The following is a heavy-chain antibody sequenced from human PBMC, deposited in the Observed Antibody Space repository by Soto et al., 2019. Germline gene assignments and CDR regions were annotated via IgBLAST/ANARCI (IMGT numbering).Heavy chain of an antibody. CDR3: ARDHGYCSSTSCYTSTVGMDV. D-gene: IGHD2-2*02. Sequence: GASVKVSCKASGGTFSSYAISWVRQAPGQGLEWMGGIIPIFGTANYAQKFQGRVTITADESTSTAYMELSSLRSEDTAVYYCARDHGYCSSTSCYTSTVGMDVWGQGTTVTVS. V-gene: IGHV1-69*13. CDR1: GGTFSSYA. J-gene: IGHJ6*02. CDR2: IIPIFGTA.